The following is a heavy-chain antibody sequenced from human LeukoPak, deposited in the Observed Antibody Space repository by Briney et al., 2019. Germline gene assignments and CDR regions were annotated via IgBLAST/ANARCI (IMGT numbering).Heavy chain of an antibody. J-gene: IGHJ4*02. V-gene: IGHV3-15*01. Sequence: GGSLRLSCAASGFSFTAAWMSWVRQAPGKGPEWVGRIKSRGGGETTDYAAPVTGRITISRDDSKNTLYLQMNGLKTEDTGVYYCTWQTTYDSWRMDYWGLGTLVTVSS. CDR2: IKSRGGGETT. CDR1: GFSFTAAW. CDR3: TWQTTYDSWRMDY. D-gene: IGHD3-3*01.